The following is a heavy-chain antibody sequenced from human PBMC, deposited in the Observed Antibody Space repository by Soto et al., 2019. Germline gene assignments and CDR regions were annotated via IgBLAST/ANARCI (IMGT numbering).Heavy chain of an antibody. CDR2: ISSSSFTI. D-gene: IGHD3-3*01. J-gene: IGHJ4*02. CDR1: GFRFSDYS. Sequence: EVHLVESGGRVVQPGGSLRLSCAASGFRFSDYSMNWVRQAPGTGLEWVSYISSSSFTIHYADSVEGRFAISRDNAKNSLYLQKNSLRAEDTAVYYCARDYNDFGSGHFDYWGQGALGTVAS. V-gene: IGHV3-48*01. CDR3: ARDYNDFGSGHFDY.